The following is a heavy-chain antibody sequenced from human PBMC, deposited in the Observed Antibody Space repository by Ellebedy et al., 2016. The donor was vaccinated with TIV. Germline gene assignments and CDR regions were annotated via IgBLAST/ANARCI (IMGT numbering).Heavy chain of an antibody. CDR1: GFTFTNYW. CDR2: IYPGDSET. D-gene: IGHD2-21*02. Sequence: GESLKISCRGSGFTFTNYWIAWVRLMPGKGLEWMGLIYPGDSETRYSPSFQGQVTISADKSISTAYLQWSSLKASDTAMYFCARVLLTYFDYWGQGALVTVSS. V-gene: IGHV5-51*01. J-gene: IGHJ4*02. CDR3: ARVLLTYFDY.